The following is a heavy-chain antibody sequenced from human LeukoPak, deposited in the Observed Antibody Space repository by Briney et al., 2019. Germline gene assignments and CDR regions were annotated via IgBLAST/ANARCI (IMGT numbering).Heavy chain of an antibody. CDR2: ISGSDAGT. Sequence: GGSLRLSCAASGFTFNKYAMSWVRQAPGKGLEWVSAISGSDAGTYYADSVKGRFTISRDNSKNTLYLQMNSLRAEDTAVYYCAKQVVVITSAFDYWGQGTLVTVSS. CDR3: AKQVVVITSAFDY. V-gene: IGHV3-23*01. CDR1: GFTFNKYA. J-gene: IGHJ4*02. D-gene: IGHD3-22*01.